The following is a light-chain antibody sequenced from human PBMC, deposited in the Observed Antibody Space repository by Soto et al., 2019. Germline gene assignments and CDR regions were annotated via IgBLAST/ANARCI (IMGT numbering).Light chain of an antibody. CDR2: GSS. CDR1: ENVGTN. J-gene: IGKJ4*01. Sequence: IVMTQSPATLSVSPGDEVTLSCRASENVGTNLAWYQQKPGQAPRLLIYGSSTRATGIPATFSGSGSGTEFTLTISSLQSEESAIYYCQQYNNWGLSFSGGTKVEIK. V-gene: IGKV3D-15*01. CDR3: QQYNNWGLS.